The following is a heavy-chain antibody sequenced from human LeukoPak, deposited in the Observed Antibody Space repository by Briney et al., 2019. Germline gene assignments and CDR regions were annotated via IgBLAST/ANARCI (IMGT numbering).Heavy chain of an antibody. J-gene: IGHJ6*02. V-gene: IGHV3-30-3*01. Sequence: PGGSLRLSCAASGFTFSSYAMHWVRQAPGKGLEWVAVISYDGSNKYYADSVKGRFTISRDNSKNTLYLQMNSLRAEDTAVYYCARDCHYAAPAGCGMDVWGQGTTVTVSS. CDR2: ISYDGSNK. D-gene: IGHD2-2*01. CDR1: GFTFSSYA. CDR3: ARDCHYAAPAGCGMDV.